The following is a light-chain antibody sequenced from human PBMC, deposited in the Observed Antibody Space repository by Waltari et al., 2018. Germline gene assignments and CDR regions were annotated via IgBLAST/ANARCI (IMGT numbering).Light chain of an antibody. CDR2: AAS. Sequence: DIQMTQSPSSLSASVGDTVTITCRASQGISSYLNWFQQKPGKAPKLLIYAASSLETGVPSRFSGSGSGTEFPLTISSLQPEDFAAYYCLQHNSYPLSFGGGTKVEIK. CDR3: LQHNSYPLS. V-gene: IGKV1-17*01. CDR1: QGISSY. J-gene: IGKJ4*01.